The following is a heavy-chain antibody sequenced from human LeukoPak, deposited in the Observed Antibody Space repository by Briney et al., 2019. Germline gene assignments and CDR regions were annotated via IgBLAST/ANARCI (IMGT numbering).Heavy chain of an antibody. CDR2: IYSGGST. Sequence: GGSLRLSCAASGFTVSSNYMSWVRQAPGKGLEWVSVIYSGGSTYYADSVKGRFTISRDNSKNTLYLQMNSPRAEDTAVYYCATDLLTDAFDIWGQGTMVTVSS. J-gene: IGHJ3*02. CDR3: ATDLLTDAFDI. CDR1: GFTVSSNY. V-gene: IGHV3-66*01. D-gene: IGHD2/OR15-2a*01.